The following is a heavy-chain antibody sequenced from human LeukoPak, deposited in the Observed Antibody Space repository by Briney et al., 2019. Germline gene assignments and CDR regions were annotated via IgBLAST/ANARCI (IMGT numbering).Heavy chain of an antibody. CDR1: GGSLSSSSYY. V-gene: IGHV4-39*07. CDR2: IYYSGST. Sequence: SETLSLTCTVSGGSLSSSSYYWGWIRQPPGKGLEWIGSIYYSGSTYYNPSLKSRVTMSVDTSKNQFSLKLSSVTAADTAVYYCARGAVGATRASYYYYYMDVWGKGTTVTVSS. D-gene: IGHD1-26*01. CDR3: ARGAVGATRASYYYYYMDV. J-gene: IGHJ6*03.